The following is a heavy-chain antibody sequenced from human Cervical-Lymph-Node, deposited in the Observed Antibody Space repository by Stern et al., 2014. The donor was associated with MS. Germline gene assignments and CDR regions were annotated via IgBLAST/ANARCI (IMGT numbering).Heavy chain of an antibody. Sequence: VQLVQSGAEVKKPGASVKVSCKTSGYIFTGYYIHWVQQAPGQGLEWMAWINPNTGGQKYAQKFQGRVTMSRDTSISTAYVELSSLTSDDTAVYYCARDQRGITIFGVVTDYYYLGMDVWGQGTTVTVSS. CDR3: ARDQRGITIFGVVTDYYYLGMDV. D-gene: IGHD3-3*01. CDR2: INPNTGGQ. V-gene: IGHV1-2*02. J-gene: IGHJ6*02. CDR1: GYIFTGYY.